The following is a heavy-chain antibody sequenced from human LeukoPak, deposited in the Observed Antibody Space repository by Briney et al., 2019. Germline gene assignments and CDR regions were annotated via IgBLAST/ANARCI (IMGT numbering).Heavy chain of an antibody. D-gene: IGHD3-22*01. CDR1: GLTFSSYA. CDR3: AKDYYDSSGYYYAH. CDR2: ISGSGGST. J-gene: IGHJ4*02. V-gene: IGHV3-23*01. Sequence: GGSLRLSCAASGLTFSSYAMSWVRQAPGKGLEWVSAISGSGGSTYYADSVKGRFTISRDNSKNTLYLQMNSLRAEDTAVYYCAKDYYDSSGYYYAHWGQGTLVTVSS.